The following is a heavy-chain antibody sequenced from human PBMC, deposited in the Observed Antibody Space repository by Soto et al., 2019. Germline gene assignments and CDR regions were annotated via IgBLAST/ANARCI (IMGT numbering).Heavy chain of an antibody. D-gene: IGHD3-22*01. Sequence: GGSLRLSCAASGFTFSSYGMHWVRQAPGKGLEWVAVIWYDGSNKYYADSVKGRFTISRDNSKNTLYLQMNSLRAEDTAVYYCARTYYYDSSGYYPLDYWGQGTLVTVSS. CDR2: IWYDGSNK. J-gene: IGHJ4*02. CDR3: ARTYYYDSSGYYPLDY. V-gene: IGHV3-33*01. CDR1: GFTFSSYG.